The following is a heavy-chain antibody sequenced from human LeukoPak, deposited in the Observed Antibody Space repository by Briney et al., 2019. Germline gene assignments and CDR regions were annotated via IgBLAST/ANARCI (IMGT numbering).Heavy chain of an antibody. J-gene: IGHJ6*03. Sequence: KTSETLSLTCTVSGGSISSYYWSWIRQPPGKGLEWIGYIYYSGSTNYNPSLKSRVTISVDTSKNQFSLKLSSVTAADTAVYYCARTTVTTVYYYYYMDVWGKGTTVTVSS. CDR2: IYYSGST. CDR1: GGSISSYY. D-gene: IGHD4-11*01. CDR3: ARTTVTTVYYYYYMDV. V-gene: IGHV4-59*13.